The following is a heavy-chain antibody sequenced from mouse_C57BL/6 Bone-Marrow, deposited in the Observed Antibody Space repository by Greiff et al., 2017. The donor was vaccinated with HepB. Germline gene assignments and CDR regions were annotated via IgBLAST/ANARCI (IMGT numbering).Heavy chain of an antibody. CDR1: GYSFTSYY. CDR2: IYPGSGNT. J-gene: IGHJ3*01. V-gene: IGHV1-66*01. Sequence: VKLQESGPELVKPGASVKISCKASGYSFTSYYIHWVKQRPGQGLEWIGWIYPGSGNTKYNEKFKGKATLTADTSSSTAYMQLSSLTSEDSAVYYCARRDYDGAWFAYWGQGTLVTVSA. CDR3: ARRDYDGAWFAY. D-gene: IGHD2-4*01.